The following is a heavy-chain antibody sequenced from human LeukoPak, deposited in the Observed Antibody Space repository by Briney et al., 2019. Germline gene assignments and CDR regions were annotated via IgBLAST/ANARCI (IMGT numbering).Heavy chain of an antibody. J-gene: IGHJ5*02. CDR3: ARHRRCSSTSCYNRANWFDP. Sequence: KTSETLSLTCTVSGGSISSSSYYWGWIRQPPGKGLEWIGSIYYSGSTYYNPSLKSRVTISVDTSKNQFSLKLSSVTAADTAVYYCARHRRCSSTSCYNRANWFDPWGRGTLVTVSS. CDR1: GGSISSSSYY. D-gene: IGHD2-2*02. V-gene: IGHV4-39*01. CDR2: IYYSGST.